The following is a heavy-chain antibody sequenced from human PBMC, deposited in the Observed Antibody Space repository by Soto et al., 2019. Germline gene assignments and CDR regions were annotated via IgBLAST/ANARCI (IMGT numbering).Heavy chain of an antibody. CDR3: ARTDPRYGSGSYYNSDYYYGMDV. D-gene: IGHD3-10*01. V-gene: IGHV1-8*01. CDR1: GYTFTSYD. Sequence: QVQLVQSGAEVKKPGASVKVSCKASGYTFTSYDINWVRQATGQGLEWMGWMNPNSGNTGYAQKFQGRVTMTRNTSISTAYMELSSLRSEDTAVYYCARTDPRYGSGSYYNSDYYYGMDVWGQGTTVTVSS. J-gene: IGHJ6*02. CDR2: MNPNSGNT.